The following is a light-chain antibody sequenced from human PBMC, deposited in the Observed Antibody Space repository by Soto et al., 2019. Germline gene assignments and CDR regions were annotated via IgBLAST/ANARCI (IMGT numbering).Light chain of an antibody. J-gene: IGKJ1*01. CDR2: GAS. V-gene: IGKV3-20*01. Sequence: EVVVTQSRCTQSLAPGQRPTLPCRASQSVVGIFLAWYQQKTGRAPRLXIYGASSRATGIPDRFSGSGSGTDFTLIISRLETEDFAVYYCQQHRTSSRTFGHGTKVDIK. CDR1: QSVVGIF. CDR3: QQHRTSSRT.